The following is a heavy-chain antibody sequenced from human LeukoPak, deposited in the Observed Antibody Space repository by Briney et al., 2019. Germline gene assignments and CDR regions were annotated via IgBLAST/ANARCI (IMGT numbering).Heavy chain of an antibody. CDR3: ARVSRANDYYDSSGYYALEGYFDL. D-gene: IGHD3-22*01. V-gene: IGHV1-69*13. J-gene: IGHJ2*01. Sequence: GASVTVSCKASGGTFSSYAISWVRQAPGQGLEGMGGIIPIFGTANYAQKFQGRVTITADESTSTAYMELSSLRSEDTAVYYCARVSRANDYYDSSGYYALEGYFDLWGRGTLVTVSS. CDR1: GGTFSSYA. CDR2: IIPIFGTA.